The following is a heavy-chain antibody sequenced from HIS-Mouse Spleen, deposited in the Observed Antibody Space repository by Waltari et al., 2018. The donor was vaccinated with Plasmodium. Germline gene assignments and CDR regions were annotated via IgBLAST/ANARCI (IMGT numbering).Heavy chain of an antibody. Sequence: EVQLVESGGGLVKPGGSLRLSCAASGFTFSSYSMNWVRQAPGKGVEWVSSISSSSYIYYADSVKGRFTIARDNAKNSLYLQMNSLRAEDTAVYYCARDRSAAALLGYWGQGTLVTVSS. D-gene: IGHD6-13*01. CDR3: ARDRSAAALLGY. V-gene: IGHV3-21*01. CDR1: GFTFSSYS. CDR2: ISSSSYI. J-gene: IGHJ4*02.